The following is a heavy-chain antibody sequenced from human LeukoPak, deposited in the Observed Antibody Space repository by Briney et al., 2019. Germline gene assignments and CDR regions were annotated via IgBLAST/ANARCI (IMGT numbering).Heavy chain of an antibody. J-gene: IGHJ4*02. D-gene: IGHD2-21*02. CDR1: GGSISSYY. CDR2: IYTSGST. V-gene: IGHV4-4*07. CDR3: AREAVVTAIPDY. Sequence: SETLSLTCTVSGGSISSYYWSWIRQPAGKGLEWIGRIYTSGSTDYNPSLKSRVTMPVDTSKNQFSLKLSSVTAADTAVYYCAREAVVTAIPDYWGQGTLVTVSS.